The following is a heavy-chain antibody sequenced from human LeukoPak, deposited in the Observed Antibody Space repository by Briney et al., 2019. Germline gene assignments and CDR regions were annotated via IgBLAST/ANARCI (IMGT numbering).Heavy chain of an antibody. J-gene: IGHJ3*02. Sequence: SETLSLTCAVYGGSFSGYYWSWIRQPPGKGLEWIGEINHSGSTNYNSSLKSRVTISVDTSKNQFSLKLSSVTAADTAVYYCASSGIAPAGAFDIWGQGTVVTVSS. CDR2: INHSGST. V-gene: IGHV4-34*01. D-gene: IGHD6-25*01. CDR3: ASSGIAPAGAFDI. CDR1: GGSFSGYY.